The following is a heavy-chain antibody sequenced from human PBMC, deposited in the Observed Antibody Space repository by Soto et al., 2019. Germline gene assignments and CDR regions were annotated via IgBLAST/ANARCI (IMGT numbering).Heavy chain of an antibody. Sequence: GVSLKISCRVSGYPFTIYLIVSVRQMPGKGPEWMGIIYPGDSDTKYNPSFQGQVTISADKSITTTYLQWSSLKASDTAIYYCAASIFYYGMDVWGQGTTVTVSS. CDR1: GYPFTIYL. V-gene: IGHV5-51*01. CDR3: AASIFYYGMDV. J-gene: IGHJ6*02. CDR2: IYPGDSDT.